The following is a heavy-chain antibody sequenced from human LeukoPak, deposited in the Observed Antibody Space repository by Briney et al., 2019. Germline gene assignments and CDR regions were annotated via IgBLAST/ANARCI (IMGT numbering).Heavy chain of an antibody. CDR2: IYYHENT. CDR3: ARRAYSAAYWKHFDY. V-gene: IGHV4-39*01. J-gene: IGHJ4*02. Sequence: PSETLSLTCTVSGGSISSSDYWGWIRQAPGKGLEWIGSIYYHENTYYNSSLKSRVTISVDTSKNQFSLKLNSVTAADTAVYFCARRAYSAAYWKHFDYWGQGTLVTVSS. D-gene: IGHD1-1*01. CDR1: GGSISSSDY.